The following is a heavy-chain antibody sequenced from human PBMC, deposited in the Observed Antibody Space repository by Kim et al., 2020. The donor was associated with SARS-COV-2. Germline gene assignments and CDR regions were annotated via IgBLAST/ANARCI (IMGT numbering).Heavy chain of an antibody. V-gene: IGHV4-31*03. D-gene: IGHD6-13*01. CDR2: IYYSGST. CDR3: ARDVTAAGTYYYYYYGMDV. J-gene: IGHJ6*02. CDR1: GGSISSGGYY. Sequence: SETLSLTCTVSGGSISSGGYYWSWIRQHPGKGLEWIGYIYYSGSTYYNPSLKSRVTISVDTSKNQFSLKLSSVTAADTAVYYCARDVTAAGTYYYYYYGMDVWGQGTTVTVSS.